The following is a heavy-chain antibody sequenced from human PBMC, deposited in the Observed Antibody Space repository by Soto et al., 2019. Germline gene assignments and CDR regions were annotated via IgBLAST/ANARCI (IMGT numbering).Heavy chain of an antibody. CDR2: IHYRGHS. Sequence: PAGTLSLTCAVSGGSIGSSNWCSGVRRPPEKGLEWIAWIHYRGHSSSNPSLKSRGTISIDTSKNQFSLKVTSVTAADTALHYCARHCYYDNDGAARFVPWGPGT. D-gene: IGHD3-22*01. J-gene: IGHJ4*03. CDR1: GGSIGSSNW. V-gene: IGHV4-4*02. CDR3: ARHCYYDNDGAARFVP.